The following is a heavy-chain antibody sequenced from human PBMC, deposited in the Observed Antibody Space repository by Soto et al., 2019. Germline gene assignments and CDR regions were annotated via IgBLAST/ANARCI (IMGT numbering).Heavy chain of an antibody. CDR1: GYTFTSYG. D-gene: IGHD3-9*01. V-gene: IGHV1-18*01. Sequence: ASVKVSCKASGYTFTSYGISWVRQAPGQGLEWMGWISAYNGNTNYAQKLQGRVTMTTDTSTSTAYMELRSLRSDDTAVYYCARTFYDFLTVYFSNWFHPWGQEPLVTVSS. CDR3: ARTFYDFLTVYFSNWFHP. J-gene: IGHJ5*02. CDR2: ISAYNGNT.